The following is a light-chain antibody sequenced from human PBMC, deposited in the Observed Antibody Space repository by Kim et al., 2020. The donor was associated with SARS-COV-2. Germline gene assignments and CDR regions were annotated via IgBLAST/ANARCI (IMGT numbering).Light chain of an antibody. V-gene: IGLV7-46*01. CDR1: TGPVTSDHY. CDR3: LLSYRGARV. CDR2: NTN. Sequence: PGGTVTVTCDSSTGPVTSDHYPFWFQQKPGQAPRTLISNTNTKQSWTPARFSGSLLGGKAALTLSGAQAEDEAEYYCLLSYRGARVFGGGTQLTVL. J-gene: IGLJ3*02.